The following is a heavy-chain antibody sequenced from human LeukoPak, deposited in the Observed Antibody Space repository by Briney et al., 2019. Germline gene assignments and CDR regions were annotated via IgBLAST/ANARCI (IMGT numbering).Heavy chain of an antibody. V-gene: IGHV3-48*02. J-gene: IGHJ4*02. CDR3: ARGDDYGDYHIQY. CDR2: ISSSSSTI. Sequence: NPGGSLRLSCAASGFTFSSYRMTWVRQAPGKGLEWVSYISSSSSTIYYADSVKGRFTISRDNAKDSLYLQMNSLRDEDTAVYYCARGDDYGDYHIQYWGQGTLVTVSS. CDR1: GFTFSSYR. D-gene: IGHD4-17*01.